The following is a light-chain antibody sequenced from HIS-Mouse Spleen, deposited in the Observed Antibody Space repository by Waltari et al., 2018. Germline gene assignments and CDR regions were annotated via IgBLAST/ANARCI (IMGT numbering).Light chain of an antibody. V-gene: IGLV2-23*01. J-gene: IGLJ3*02. CDR3: CSYAGSSTWV. CDR1: SSYVGGYNL. CDR2: EGS. Sequence: QSALTQPASVSGSPGQSITISCTGTSSYVGGYNLVSCYQQHPGKAPKLMIYEGSKRPSGVSNRFSGSKSGNTASLTISGLQAEDEADYYCCSYAGSSTWVFGGGTKLTVL.